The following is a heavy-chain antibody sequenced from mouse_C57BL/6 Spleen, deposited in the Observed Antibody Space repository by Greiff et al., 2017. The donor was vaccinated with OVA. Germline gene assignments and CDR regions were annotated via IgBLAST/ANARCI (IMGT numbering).Heavy chain of an antibody. V-gene: IGHV1-42*01. J-gene: IGHJ2*01. CDR2: INPSTGGT. CDR3: ARNYGKGVYFDY. D-gene: IGHD2-1*01. Sequence: VQLKQSGPELVKPGASVKISCKASGYSFTGYYMNWVKQSPEKSLEWIGEINPSTGGTTYNQKFKAKATLTVDKSSSTAYMQLKSLTSEDSAVYYCARNYGKGVYFDYWGQGTTLTVSS. CDR1: GYSFTGYY.